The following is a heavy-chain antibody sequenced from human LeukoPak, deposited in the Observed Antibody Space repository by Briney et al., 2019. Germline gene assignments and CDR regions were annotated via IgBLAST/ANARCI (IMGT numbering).Heavy chain of an antibody. V-gene: IGHV3-9*01. D-gene: IGHD3-22*01. CDR3: AKASYYYDSSGPDY. Sequence: GGSLRLSCAASGFTFDDYAMHWVRQAPGKGLEWVSGISWNSGSIGYADSVKGRFTISGDNAKNSLYLQMNSLRAEDTALYYCAKASYYYDSSGPDYWGQGTLVTVSS. J-gene: IGHJ4*02. CDR2: ISWNSGSI. CDR1: GFTFDDYA.